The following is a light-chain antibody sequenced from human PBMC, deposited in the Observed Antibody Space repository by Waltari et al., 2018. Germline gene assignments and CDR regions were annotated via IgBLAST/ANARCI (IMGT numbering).Light chain of an antibody. CDR2: NNN. J-gene: IGLJ1*01. V-gene: IGLV1-44*01. CDR1: MSNIEGHI. CDR3: AAWADSLSGYV. Sequence: QSVLTQPPSASGTPGQRVTISCSGSMSNIEGHIISWLQHLPGRPPTLLIYNNNQRPAGVPSRFSASKSGTSASLAISGLQSEDEADYYCAAWADSLSGYVFGTGTKVTVL.